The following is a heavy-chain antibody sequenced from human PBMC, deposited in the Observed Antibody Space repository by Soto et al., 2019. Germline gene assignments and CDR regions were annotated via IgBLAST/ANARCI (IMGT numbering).Heavy chain of an antibody. CDR3: AKDSLRIYDFWSGTGNWFDP. V-gene: IGHV3-23*01. Sequence: EVRLLESGGGLVQPGGSLRLSCAASGFTFPSYGMTWVRQSPGKWLEWVSSISGSAGSTYYADFVKGRFTISRDNSKNTVYLQMNSLRAEDTAVYYCAKDSLRIYDFWSGTGNWFDPWGQGTLVTVSS. CDR1: GFTFPSYG. CDR2: ISGSAGST. J-gene: IGHJ5*02. D-gene: IGHD3-3*01.